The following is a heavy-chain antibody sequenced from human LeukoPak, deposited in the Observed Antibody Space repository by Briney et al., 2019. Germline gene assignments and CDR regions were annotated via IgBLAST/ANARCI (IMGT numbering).Heavy chain of an antibody. D-gene: IGHD3-16*01. Sequence: PGGSLRLSCAASGFPFSSYAMNWVRQAPGKGLEWVSSISSTGSNIYYADSVKGRFTISRDNSKNTLYLQMNSLRAEDTAVYYCAKGGGDAFDIWGQGTMVTVSS. J-gene: IGHJ3*02. CDR2: ISSTGSNI. CDR3: AKGGGDAFDI. V-gene: IGHV3-23*01. CDR1: GFPFSSYA.